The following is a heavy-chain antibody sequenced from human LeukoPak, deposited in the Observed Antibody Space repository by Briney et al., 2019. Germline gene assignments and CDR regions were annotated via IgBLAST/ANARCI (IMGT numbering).Heavy chain of an antibody. CDR1: GGSISSYY. V-gene: IGHV4-4*07. CDR3: ARGGFGISPYCGGDCYTDSDAFDI. J-gene: IGHJ3*02. Sequence: SETLSLTCTVSGGSISSYYWSWIRQPAGKGLEWIGRIYTSGSTNYNPSLKSRVTMSVGTSKNQFSLKLSSVTAADTAVYYCARGGFGISPYCGGDCYTDSDAFDIWGQGTMVTVSS. D-gene: IGHD2-21*01. CDR2: IYTSGST.